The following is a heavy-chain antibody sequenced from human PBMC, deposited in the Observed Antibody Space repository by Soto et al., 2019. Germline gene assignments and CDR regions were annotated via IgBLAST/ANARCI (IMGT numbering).Heavy chain of an antibody. V-gene: IGHV3-21*01. J-gene: IGHJ4*02. Sequence: PGGSLRLSCAASGFTFSLYSMIWVRQATGKGLEWVSSISSSSSYIYYADSMKGRFTRSRDNAQNSLYLQVNSLRVDETAVYYCVRARATDSRPDYWGQGTLVTVSS. D-gene: IGHD3-22*01. CDR3: VRARATDSRPDY. CDR1: GFTFSLYS. CDR2: ISSSSSYI.